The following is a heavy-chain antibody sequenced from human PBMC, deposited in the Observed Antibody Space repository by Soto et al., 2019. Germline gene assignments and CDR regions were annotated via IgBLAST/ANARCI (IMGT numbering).Heavy chain of an antibody. CDR2: IYHGDSDT. CDR3: ARVLMRQPNPNDAFYI. CDR1: EDSFTKYW. D-gene: IGHD2-8*01. J-gene: IGHJ3*02. V-gene: IGHV5-51*01. Sequence: PGETLKISCKGSEDSFTKYWIGWVRQMPGKGLERMGIIYHGDSDTRYSPSFQGQVTISADKSISTAYLQWSSLKASDTAMYYCARVLMRQPNPNDAFYIWGQGTMVTVSS.